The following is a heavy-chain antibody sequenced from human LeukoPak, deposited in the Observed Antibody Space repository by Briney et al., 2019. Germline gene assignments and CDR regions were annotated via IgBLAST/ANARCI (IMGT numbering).Heavy chain of an antibody. V-gene: IGHV4-34*01. D-gene: IGHD3-9*01. CDR1: GVSINDYY. CDR3: ARIRCGHSGSVCYNH. CDR2: ISHTEGT. J-gene: IGHJ4*02. Sequence: KPSETLSLTCGVFGVSINDYYWSWIRQSPGKGLEWIGEISHTEGTRYNPSLESRVTMSVGTSENQLSLKLIVVTAADTAVYYCARIRCGHSGSVCYNHWGLGTLVTVSS.